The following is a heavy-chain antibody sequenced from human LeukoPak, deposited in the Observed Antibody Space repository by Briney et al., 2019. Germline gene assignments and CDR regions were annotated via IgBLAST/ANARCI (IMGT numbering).Heavy chain of an antibody. CDR2: ISSSGGRT. D-gene: IGHD3-10*01. CDR3: AKSPDYYGSGNFYSDY. V-gene: IGHV3-23*01. Sequence: GGSLRLSCAASGFTFSSYVMSWVRQAPGKGLEWVSGISSSGGRTYYADSVKGRFTISRDNSKNTLYLQMNSLRAEDTAVYYCAKSPDYYGSGNFYSDYWGQGTLVTVSS. J-gene: IGHJ4*02. CDR1: GFTFSSYV.